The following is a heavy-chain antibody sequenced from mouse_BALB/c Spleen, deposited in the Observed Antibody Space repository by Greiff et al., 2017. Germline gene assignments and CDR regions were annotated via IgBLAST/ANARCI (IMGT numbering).Heavy chain of an antibody. CDR2: IRWSCNNDET. V-gene: IGHV6-6*02. CDR3: TNYPHNYDSSYGV. D-gene: IGHD1-1*01. J-gene: IGHJ1*01. Sequence: EVKLEESGGGLVQPGGSMKLSCVASGFTFSNYWMNWVRQSPEKGLEWVAEIRWSCNNDETHYAESVKGRFTISSDDTKSSVYLQMNTLRAEDTGMYSCTNYPHNYDSSYGVWGAGTTVTVSA. CDR1: GFTFSNYW.